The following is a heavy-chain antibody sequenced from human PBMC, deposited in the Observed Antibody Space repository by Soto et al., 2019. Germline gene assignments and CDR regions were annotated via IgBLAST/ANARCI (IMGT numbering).Heavy chain of an antibody. D-gene: IGHD3-3*02. CDR2: TYYRSKWSS. V-gene: IGHV6-1*01. Sequence: QVQLRQSGPGLVKPSQTLSLTCAISGDSVSRNGVAWNWIRQSPSRGLGWLGSTYYRSKWSSDYAVSLKSRITINPDTSKTQLSLQLNSVTPEDTVVYYCVRGQHSAFAYWGQGTVVTVSS. CDR1: GDSVSRNGVA. J-gene: IGHJ4*02. CDR3: VRGQHSAFAY.